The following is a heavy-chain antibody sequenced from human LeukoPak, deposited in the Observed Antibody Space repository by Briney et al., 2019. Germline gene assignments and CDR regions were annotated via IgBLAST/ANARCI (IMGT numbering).Heavy chain of an antibody. CDR3: ARAGYTYTWPPSYYYGMDV. Sequence: PGGSLRLSCAASGFTFSSYSMNWVRQAPGKGLEWVSSISSSSSYIYYADSVKGRFTISRDNAKNSLYLQMNSLRADDTAVYYCARAGYTYTWPPSYYYGMDVWGQGTTVTASS. V-gene: IGHV3-21*04. CDR2: ISSSSSYI. J-gene: IGHJ6*02. CDR1: GFTFSSYS. D-gene: IGHD2-2*02.